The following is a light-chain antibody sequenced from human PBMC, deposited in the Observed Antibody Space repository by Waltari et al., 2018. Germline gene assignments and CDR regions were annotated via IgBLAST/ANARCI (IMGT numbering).Light chain of an antibody. Sequence: QSALTQPASVSGSPGQSIAISCIGTSSDVGANNFLSWYQQHPGRAPTLMIHEVTNRPSGVSTRFSGSKSGNTASLTISGLQAEDEADYYCCSYTTIGPVLIGGGTKVTVL. CDR1: SSDVGANNF. CDR3: CSYTTIGPVL. J-gene: IGLJ2*01. CDR2: EVT. V-gene: IGLV2-23*02.